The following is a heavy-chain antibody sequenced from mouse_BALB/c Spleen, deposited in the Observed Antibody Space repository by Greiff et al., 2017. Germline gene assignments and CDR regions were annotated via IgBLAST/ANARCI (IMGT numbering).Heavy chain of an antibody. D-gene: IGHD1-1*01. Sequence: EVQLQQSGPELVKPGASVKIPCKASGYTFTDYNMDWVKQSHGKSLEWIGDINPNNGGTIYNQKFKGKATLTVDKSSSTAYMELRSLTSEDTAVYYCARDGSLTTPYAMDYWGQGTSVTVSS. J-gene: IGHJ4*01. CDR1: GYTFTDYN. CDR2: INPNNGGT. V-gene: IGHV1-18*01. CDR3: ARDGSLTTPYAMDY.